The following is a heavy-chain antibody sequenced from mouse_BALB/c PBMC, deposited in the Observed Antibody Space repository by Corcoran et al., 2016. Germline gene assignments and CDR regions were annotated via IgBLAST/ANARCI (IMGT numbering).Heavy chain of an antibody. J-gene: IGHJ4*01. CDR1: GYTFTNYG. V-gene: IGHV9-3-1*01. Sequence: QIQLVQSGPELKKPGETVKISCKASGYTFTNYGMNWVKQAPGKGLKWMGWINTYTGEPTYADDFKGRFAFSLETSASTAYLQINNLKNEDTATYFCARAALHYYAMDYWGQGTSVTVSS. CDR3: ARAALHYYAMDY. CDR2: INTYTGEP.